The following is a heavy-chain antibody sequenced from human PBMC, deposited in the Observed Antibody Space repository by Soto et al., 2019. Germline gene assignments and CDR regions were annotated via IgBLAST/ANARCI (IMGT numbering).Heavy chain of an antibody. D-gene: IGHD3-10*01. J-gene: IGHJ4*02. CDR2: SRNRAQGYTT. CDR1: GFTFSDHY. CDR3: VLWVRGVINY. Sequence: EVQLVESGGGLVQPGGSLRLSCATSGFTFSDHYLEWVRQAPGKGLEWVGRSRNRAQGYTTEYAASVKGRFTISIDDSKNSLYLQVNSLTTDDTAVYYCVLWVRGVINYWGQGTLVTVSS. V-gene: IGHV3-72*01.